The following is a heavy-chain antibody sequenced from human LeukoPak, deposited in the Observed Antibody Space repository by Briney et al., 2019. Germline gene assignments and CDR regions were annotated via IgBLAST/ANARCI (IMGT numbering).Heavy chain of an antibody. V-gene: IGHV4-34*01. CDR2: INHSGST. CDR3: ARTSSYYDSSGYRS. Sequence: SETLSLTCAVYGGSFSGYYWSWIRQPPGKGLEWIGEINHSGSTNYNPSLKSRVTISVDTSKNQFSLKLSSVTAADTAVYYCARTSSYYDSSGYRSWGQGTLVTVSS. D-gene: IGHD3-22*01. J-gene: IGHJ5*02. CDR1: GGSFSGYY.